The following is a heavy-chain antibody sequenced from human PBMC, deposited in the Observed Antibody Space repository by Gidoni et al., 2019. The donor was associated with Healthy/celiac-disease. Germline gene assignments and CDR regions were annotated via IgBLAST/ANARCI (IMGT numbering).Heavy chain of an antibody. J-gene: IGHJ5*02. Sequence: QVQLVESGGGLVKPGGSLRLSFAASGFTFSDYYMTWLCQAPGKGLEWVSYISSSSSYTNYADSVKGRFTISRDNAKNSLYLQMNSLRAEDTAVYYCARDAMYYDFWSGYYSGPNWFDPWGQGTLVTVSS. CDR2: ISSSSSYT. V-gene: IGHV3-11*06. D-gene: IGHD3-3*01. CDR3: ARDAMYYDFWSGYYSGPNWFDP. CDR1: GFTFSDYY.